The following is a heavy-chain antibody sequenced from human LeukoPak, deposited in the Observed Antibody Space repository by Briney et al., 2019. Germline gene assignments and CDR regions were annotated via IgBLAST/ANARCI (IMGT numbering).Heavy chain of an antibody. CDR1: GFTFSSYG. CDR2: ISYDGSNK. V-gene: IGHV3-30*18. CDR3: AKDGAAHIDY. Sequence: PGGSLRLSCAASGFTFSSYGMHWVRQAPGKGLEWVAVISYDGSNKYYADSVKGRFTISRDNSKNTLYLQMNSLRAEDTAVYYCAKDGAAHIDYWGQGTLVTVSS. D-gene: IGHD4/OR15-4a*01. J-gene: IGHJ4*02.